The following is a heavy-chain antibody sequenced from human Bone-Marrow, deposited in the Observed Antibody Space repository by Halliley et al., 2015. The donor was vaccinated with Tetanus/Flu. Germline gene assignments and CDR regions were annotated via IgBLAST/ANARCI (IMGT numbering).Heavy chain of an antibody. CDR2: IPFTGST. CDR3: TRGGGWTPDY. V-gene: IGHV4-61*03. D-gene: IGHD2-15*01. J-gene: IGHJ4*02. Sequence: KGLEWIGVIPFTGSTTYNPSLRGRVTISLDTSKTHFSLKLTSVTAADTAVYYCTRGGGWTPDYWGQGTLVTVSS.